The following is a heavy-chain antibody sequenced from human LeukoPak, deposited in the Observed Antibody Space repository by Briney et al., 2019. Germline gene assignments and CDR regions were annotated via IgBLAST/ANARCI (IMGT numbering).Heavy chain of an antibody. CDR2: IYYSGTT. J-gene: IGHJ4*02. V-gene: IGHV4-39*02. CDR1: GGSISSSSYY. CDR3: ARRSAIAARIFDY. D-gene: IGHD6-13*01. Sequence: SETLSLTCTVSGGSISSSSYYWGWIRQPPGKGPEGIGSIYYSGTTYYNPSLASRVTISVDTSKNHFSLNPSAVTSAATAVYYCARRSAIAARIFDYWGQGTLVTISS.